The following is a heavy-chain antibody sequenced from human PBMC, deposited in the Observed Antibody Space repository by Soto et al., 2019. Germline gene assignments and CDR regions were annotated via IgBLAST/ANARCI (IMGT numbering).Heavy chain of an antibody. V-gene: IGHV1-18*04. Sequence: ASVKVSCKASGYTFTSYGISWVRQAPGQGLEWMGWISAYNGNTNYAQKLQGRVTMTTDTSTSTAYMELRSLRSDDTAVYYCARDQVCGVWRGCHPGGYYYYGMDVWGRGTTVTVS. J-gene: IGHJ6*02. CDR3: ARDQVCGVWRGCHPGGYYYYGMDV. CDR2: ISAYNGNT. D-gene: IGHD6-19*01. CDR1: GYTFTSYG.